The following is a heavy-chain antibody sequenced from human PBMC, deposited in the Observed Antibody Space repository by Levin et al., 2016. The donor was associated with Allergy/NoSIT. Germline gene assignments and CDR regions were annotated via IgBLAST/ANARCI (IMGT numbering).Heavy chain of an antibody. Sequence: WVRQAPGQGLEWMGWINPNSGGTNYAQKFQGRVTMTRDTSISTAYMELSRLRSDDTAVYYCARGGAQVVLGESSYYYGMDVWGQGTTVTVSS. V-gene: IGHV1-2*02. D-gene: IGHD3-10*01. J-gene: IGHJ6*02. CDR2: INPNSGGT. CDR3: ARGGAQVVLGESSYYYGMDV.